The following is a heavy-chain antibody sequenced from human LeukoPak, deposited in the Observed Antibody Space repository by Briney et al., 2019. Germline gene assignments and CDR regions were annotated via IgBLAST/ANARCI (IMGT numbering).Heavy chain of an antibody. V-gene: IGHV3-23*01. CDR1: GFTFSSYG. Sequence: GGSLRLSCAASGFTFSSYGMSWVRQAPGKGLEWVSAISGSGGSTYYADSVKGRFTISRDNSKNTLYLQMNSLRAEDTAVYYCAKDYYDILTGYPNWFDPWGQGTLVTVSS. D-gene: IGHD3-9*01. CDR2: ISGSGGST. J-gene: IGHJ5*02. CDR3: AKDYYDILTGYPNWFDP.